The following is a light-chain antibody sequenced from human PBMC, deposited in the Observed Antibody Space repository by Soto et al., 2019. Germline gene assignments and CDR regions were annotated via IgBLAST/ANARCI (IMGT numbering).Light chain of an antibody. V-gene: IGLV2-8*01. CDR2: DVS. J-gene: IGLJ3*02. Sequence: QSALTQPPSASGSPGQSVTISCTGTSSDVGNYNYVSWYQQFPGKAPKLLIYDVSKRPPGVPERFSGSKSGNTASLTVSGLQAEDEADYYCQSYDSTSWVFGGGTKLTVL. CDR1: SSDVGNYNY. CDR3: QSYDSTSWV.